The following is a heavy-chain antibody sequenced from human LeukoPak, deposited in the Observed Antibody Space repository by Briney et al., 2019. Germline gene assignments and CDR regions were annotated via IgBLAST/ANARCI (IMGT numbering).Heavy chain of an antibody. CDR3: ARQRFTMRAYAGNWFDP. CDR2: IYPGEFDI. D-gene: IGHD3-10*01. V-gene: IGHV5-51*01. CDR1: GYSFNDYW. J-gene: IGHJ5*02. Sequence: GESLKISCKGSGYSFNDYWIGWVRQMPGKGLEWMGLIYPGEFDIRYSPSFQGQVTISADKSISTAYLQWKSLKASDTAMYYCARQRFTMRAYAGNWFDPWGQGTLVTVSS.